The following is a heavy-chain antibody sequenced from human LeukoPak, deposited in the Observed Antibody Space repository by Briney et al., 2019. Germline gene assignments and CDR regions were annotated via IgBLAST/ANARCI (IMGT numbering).Heavy chain of an antibody. CDR3: ATYCSYNTCHPPGAMDL. CDR2: IKPDGTEQ. V-gene: IGHV3-7*01. J-gene: IGHJ6*02. CDR1: GFTFSSYS. Sequence: PGGSLRLSCAASGFTFSSYSMSWVRQAPGKGLEWVANIKPDGTEQFYVDSVKGRFIISRDNAKDSLYLQMNSLRAEDTAVYSCATYCSYNTCHPPGAMDLWGQGTTVTVSS. D-gene: IGHD2-15*01.